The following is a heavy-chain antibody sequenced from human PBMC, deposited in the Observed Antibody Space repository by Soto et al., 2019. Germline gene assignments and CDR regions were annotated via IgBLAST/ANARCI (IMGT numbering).Heavy chain of an antibody. CDR1: GDSISSGDYY. D-gene: IGHD2-21*02. J-gene: IGHJ4*02. Sequence: PSETLSLTCTVSGDSISSGDYYWSWVRQAPGKGLEWVSVIYSGGSTYYADSVKGRFTISRDNSKNTLYLQMNSLRAEDTAVYYCARLPQAYCGGDCYSGNYWGQGTLGTVSS. CDR2: IYSGGST. V-gene: IGHV3-66*01. CDR3: ARLPQAYCGGDCYSGNY.